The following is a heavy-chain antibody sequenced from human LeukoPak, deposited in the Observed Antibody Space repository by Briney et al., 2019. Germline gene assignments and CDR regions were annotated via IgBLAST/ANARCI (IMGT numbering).Heavy chain of an antibody. V-gene: IGHV3-48*04. D-gene: IGHD4-23*01. Sequence: GGSLRLSCAASGFTFSDYTMNWVRQAPGKGLEWVSYIGSSGAVIQYADSVKGRFTVSRDNAQKALYLQMNNLTAADTAVYFCFTRRNYHYYYMDLWGKGTTVIVSS. CDR3: FTRRNYHYYYMDL. CDR2: IGSSGAVI. CDR1: GFTFSDYT. J-gene: IGHJ6*03.